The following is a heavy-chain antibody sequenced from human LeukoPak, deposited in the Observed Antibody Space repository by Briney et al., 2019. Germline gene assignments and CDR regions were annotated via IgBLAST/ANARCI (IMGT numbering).Heavy chain of an antibody. V-gene: IGHV3-7*01. J-gene: IGHJ4*02. CDR2: VKKDGSEK. Sequence: PGGSLRLSCAASGFTFSNNWMTWVRQAPGKGLEWVASVKKDGSEKYYVDSVKGRFTISRDNAKNSLYLQMNSLRVEDTAVYYCVSPTADYPFLYYFDSWGQGTLVTVSS. CDR1: GFTFSNNW. CDR3: VSPTADYPFLYYFDS. D-gene: IGHD5-12*01.